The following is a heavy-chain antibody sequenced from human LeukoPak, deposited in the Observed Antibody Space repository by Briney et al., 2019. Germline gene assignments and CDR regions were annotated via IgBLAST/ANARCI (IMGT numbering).Heavy chain of an antibody. V-gene: IGHV1-8*01. CDR1: GYTFTSYD. Sequence: EATLTVSCKASGYTFTSYDINWVRHATGQGLEWMGWMNPNSGNTGYAQKFQGRVTMTRNTSISTAYMELSSLRSEDTAVYYCARDDSSSWYYYYYGMDVWGQGTTVTVSS. J-gene: IGHJ6*02. D-gene: IGHD6-13*01. CDR3: ARDDSSSWYYYYYGMDV. CDR2: MNPNSGNT.